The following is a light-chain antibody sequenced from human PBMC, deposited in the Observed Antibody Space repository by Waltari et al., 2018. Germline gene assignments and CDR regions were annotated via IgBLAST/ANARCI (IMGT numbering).Light chain of an antibody. CDR2: KSS. V-gene: IGKV1-5*03. Sequence: DIQMTPSPSTLSASVGDSVTINCRASQSIGNWLAWYQQKPGKAPKLLIFKSSSLESGGPSRFSGSGSGTEFTLTISSLQPDDLATYYCQQYNGYPYTFGQGTKLEI. J-gene: IGKJ2*01. CDR1: QSIGNW. CDR3: QQYNGYPYT.